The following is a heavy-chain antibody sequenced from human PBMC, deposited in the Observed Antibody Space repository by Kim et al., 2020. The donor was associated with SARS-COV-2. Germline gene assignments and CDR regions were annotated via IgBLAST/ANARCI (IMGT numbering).Heavy chain of an antibody. J-gene: IGHJ5*02. D-gene: IGHD6-13*01. CDR3: ARGSYSSSWYGVRHWFDP. Sequence: LKSRVTISVDTSKNQCSMKLSSVTAADTAVYYCARGSYSSSWYGVRHWFDPWGQGTLVTVSS. V-gene: IGHV4-34*01.